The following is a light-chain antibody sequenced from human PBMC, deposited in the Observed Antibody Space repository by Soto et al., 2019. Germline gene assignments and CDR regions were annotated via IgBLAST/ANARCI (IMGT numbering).Light chain of an antibody. Sequence: IRMTQSPSSFSASTGDRVTITCRASQGISSYLAWYQQKPGKAPKLLMYAASTLQSGVPSRFSGSGSGTDFTLTISCLQSEDFATYYCQQYYSYPYTFGGGTKVDIK. CDR1: QGISSY. V-gene: IGKV1-8*01. CDR2: AAS. J-gene: IGKJ4*01. CDR3: QQYYSYPYT.